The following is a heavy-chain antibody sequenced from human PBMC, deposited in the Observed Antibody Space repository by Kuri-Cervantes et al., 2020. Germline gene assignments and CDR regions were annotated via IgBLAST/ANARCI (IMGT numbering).Heavy chain of an antibody. J-gene: IGHJ4*02. V-gene: IGHV3-23*01. Sequence: GESLKISCAASGFTFSNYAMTWVRQAPGKGLDWVSSISGAGGTIYYADSVKGRFTISRDNSKKTLSLQMTSLRTEDTAVYFCAAGEYFDRFDYWGQGTLVTVSS. CDR3: AAGEYFDRFDY. D-gene: IGHD2/OR15-2a*01. CDR1: GFTFSNYA. CDR2: ISGAGGTI.